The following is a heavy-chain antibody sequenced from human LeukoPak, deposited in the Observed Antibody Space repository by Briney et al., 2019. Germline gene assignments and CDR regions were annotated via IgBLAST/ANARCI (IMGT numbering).Heavy chain of an antibody. CDR3: ARNYSPFDY. V-gene: IGHV3-48*01. D-gene: IGHD3-10*01. J-gene: IGHJ4*02. CDR1: GFTFSIYS. CDR2: ISSDRSIV. Sequence: TGGSLRLSCAASGFTFSIYSMNWVRQAPGKGLEWVSYISSDRSIVYYADSVKGRFTISRDNAKNSLYLQMDSLRAADTAVYHCARNYSPFDYWGQGTLVTVSS.